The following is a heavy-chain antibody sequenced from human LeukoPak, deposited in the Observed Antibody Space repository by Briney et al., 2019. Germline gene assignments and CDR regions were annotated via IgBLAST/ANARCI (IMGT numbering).Heavy chain of an antibody. D-gene: IGHD3-22*01. J-gene: IGHJ3*02. Sequence: GGSLRLSCAASGFTFNNYGMHWVRQAPGKGLEWVAFIRYDGSNKYYADSVKGRFTISRDNSKNTLYVQMNSLRAEDTAVYYCAKPLRIDSSGYFLGDAFDIWGQGTMVTVSS. V-gene: IGHV3-30*02. CDR2: IRYDGSNK. CDR3: AKPLRIDSSGYFLGDAFDI. CDR1: GFTFNNYG.